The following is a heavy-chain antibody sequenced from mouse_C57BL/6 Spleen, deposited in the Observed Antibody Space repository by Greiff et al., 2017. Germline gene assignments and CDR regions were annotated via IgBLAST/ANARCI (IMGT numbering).Heavy chain of an antibody. J-gene: IGHJ2*01. Sequence: EVQLQQSGPELVKPGASVKISCKASGYTFTDYYMNWVKQSHGKSLEWIGDINPNNGGTSYNQKFKGKATLTVDKSSSTAYMELRSLTSEDSAVYYCATIYYDYDSYFDYWGQGTTLTVSS. CDR1: GYTFTDYY. D-gene: IGHD2-4*01. V-gene: IGHV1-26*01. CDR2: INPNNGGT. CDR3: ATIYYDYDSYFDY.